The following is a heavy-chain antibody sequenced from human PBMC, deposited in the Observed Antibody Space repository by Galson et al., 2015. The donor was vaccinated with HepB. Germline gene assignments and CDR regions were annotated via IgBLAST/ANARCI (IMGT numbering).Heavy chain of an antibody. V-gene: IGHV3-48*03. D-gene: IGHD6-19*01. CDR1: GFTFSSYE. J-gene: IGHJ3*02. CDR2: ISSSGSTI. Sequence: SLRLSCAASGFTFSSYEMNWVRQAPGKGLEWVSYISSSGSTIYYADSVKGRFTISRDNAKNSLYLQMNSLRAEDTAVYYCARVGWSSGFLAFDIWGQGTMVTVSS. CDR3: ARVGWSSGFLAFDI.